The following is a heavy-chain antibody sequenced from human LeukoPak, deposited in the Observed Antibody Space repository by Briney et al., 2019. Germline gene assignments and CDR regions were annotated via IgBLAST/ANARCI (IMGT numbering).Heavy chain of an antibody. CDR1: GFTFSNYG. D-gene: IGHD2-2*02. J-gene: IGHJ5*02. CDR2: IRFDGSNK. V-gene: IGHV3-30*02. Sequence: GGSLRLSCAASGFTFSNYGMHWVRQAPGKGLEWVAFIRFDGSNKYYANSVKGRFTISRDNSKNTLYLQMNSLRAEDTAVYYCARDSGVVVVPAAIFNWFDPWGQGTLVTVSS. CDR3: ARDSGVVVVPAAIFNWFDP.